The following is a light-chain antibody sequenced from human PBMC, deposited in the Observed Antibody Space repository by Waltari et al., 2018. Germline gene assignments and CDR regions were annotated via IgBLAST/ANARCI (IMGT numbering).Light chain of an antibody. Sequence: QSALTQPRSVSGSPGQSVTISCTGTSSNIGAYDFVSWYRHHPGNAPKLLIYDVNKRPSGVPDRFSGSKSGNRASLTISGLQAEDEADYYCCSYAGSYTYYVFGTGTKVTLL. CDR1: SSNIGAYDF. V-gene: IGLV2-11*01. CDR2: DVN. CDR3: CSYAGSYTYYV. J-gene: IGLJ1*01.